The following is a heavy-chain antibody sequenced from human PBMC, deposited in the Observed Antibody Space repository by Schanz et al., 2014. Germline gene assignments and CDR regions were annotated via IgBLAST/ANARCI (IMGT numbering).Heavy chain of an antibody. Sequence: EVPLLESGGGLVQPGGSLRLSCVASGFTFFGSFAMSWVRQAPGKGLEWISYISSTSRATYYADSVKDRFTISRDNAKNSLFLQMNSLRAEDTAVYYCAGGEYQLLYGNWGQGTLVTVSS. CDR2: ISSTSRAT. CDR3: AGGEYQLLYGN. D-gene: IGHD2-2*02. J-gene: IGHJ4*02. V-gene: IGHV3-48*01. CDR1: GFTFFGSFA.